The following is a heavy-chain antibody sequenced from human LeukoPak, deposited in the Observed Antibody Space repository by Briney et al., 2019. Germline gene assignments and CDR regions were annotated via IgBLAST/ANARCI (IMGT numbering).Heavy chain of an antibody. J-gene: IGHJ4*02. V-gene: IGHV1-69-2*01. CDR2: VDPEDGET. D-gene: IGHD2-2*01. CDR1: GYTFTSYG. CDR3: ATSPFKGEPGNVQRGSTNPFDY. Sequence: ASVKVSCKASGYTFTSYGISWVQQARGKGLEWMGRVDPEDGETIYAEKFQGRVTITADTSPHTAYMELSSLRSEDTAVYYCATSPFKGEPGNVQRGSTNPFDYWGQGTLVTVSS.